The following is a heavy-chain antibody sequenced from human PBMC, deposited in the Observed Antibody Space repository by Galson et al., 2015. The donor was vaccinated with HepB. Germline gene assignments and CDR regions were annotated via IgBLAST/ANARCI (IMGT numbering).Heavy chain of an antibody. Sequence: SLRLSCAASGFTFSRFSLHWVRQAPGKGLEYVAAISGNGGLTYYGDSVRGRFTVSRDNAKDTLYLQMDSLRPDDMAVYYCARGRGDIRYWYFDLWGRGTLLPVSS. CDR3: ARGRGDIRYWYFDL. V-gene: IGHV3-64*02. CDR2: ISGNGGLT. CDR1: GFTFSRFS. J-gene: IGHJ2*01. D-gene: IGHD2-21*02.